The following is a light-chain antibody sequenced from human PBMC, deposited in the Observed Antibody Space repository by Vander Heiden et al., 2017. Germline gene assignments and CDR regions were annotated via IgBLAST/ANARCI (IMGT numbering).Light chain of an antibody. CDR2: SNN. Sequence: QPLLTHPPSASGTPGQRVTISCSGSSAHIGSNYVYWYQQLPEPAPNLLVDSNNQRPAGVPDRFSGSKSGTTASLAISGLRSEDEADYYCVVWDDSRSVVVFGGGTKLTVL. CDR1: SAHIGSNY. CDR3: VVWDDSRSVVV. V-gene: IGLV1-47*02. J-gene: IGLJ2*01.